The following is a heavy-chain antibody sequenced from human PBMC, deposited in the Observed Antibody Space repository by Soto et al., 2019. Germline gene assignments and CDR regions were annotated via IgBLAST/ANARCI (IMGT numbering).Heavy chain of an antibody. CDR2: ISGSGGST. D-gene: IGHD6-6*01. V-gene: IGHV3-23*01. J-gene: IGHJ6*02. Sequence: GGSLRLSCAASGFTFSSYAMSWVRQAPGKGLEWVSAISGSGGSTYYADSVKGRFTISRDNSKNTLYLQMNSLRADDTAVYYCAKDSHRVLYSTSSDRYDFYSGMDVWGQGTTVTVSS. CDR1: GFTFSSYA. CDR3: AKDSHRVLYSTSSDRYDFYSGMDV.